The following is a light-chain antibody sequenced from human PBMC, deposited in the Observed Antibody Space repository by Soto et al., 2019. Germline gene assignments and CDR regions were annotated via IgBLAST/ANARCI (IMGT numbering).Light chain of an antibody. J-gene: IGLJ2*01. Sequence: QSVLTQPPSVSGAPGQRVTISCTGSSSNITAGYDVHWYQQLPGTAPKLLIYGNSNRPSVVPDRFSGSKSGTSASLAITGLQAEDEADYYCQSYDSSLSGTVVFGGGTKLTVL. V-gene: IGLV1-40*01. CDR3: QSYDSSLSGTVV. CDR1: SSNITAGYD. CDR2: GNS.